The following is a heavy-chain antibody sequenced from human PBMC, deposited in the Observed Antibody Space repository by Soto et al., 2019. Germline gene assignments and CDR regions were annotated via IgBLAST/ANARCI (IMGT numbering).Heavy chain of an antibody. CDR3: AKDRNIVASYSFYFDY. J-gene: IGHJ4*02. D-gene: IGHD5-12*01. CDR1: GFTFDDYT. CDR2: ISWDGGST. Sequence: EVQLVESGGVVVQPGGSLRLSCAASGFTFDDYTMHWVRQAPGKGLEWVSLISWDGGSTYYADSVKSRFTISRDNSKNSLYLQMNSLRTEDTALYYCAKDRNIVASYSFYFDYWGQGTLVTVSS. V-gene: IGHV3-43*01.